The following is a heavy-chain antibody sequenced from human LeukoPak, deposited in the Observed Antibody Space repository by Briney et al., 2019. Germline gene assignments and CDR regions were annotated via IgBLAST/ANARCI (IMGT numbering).Heavy chain of an antibody. CDR1: GGSIGRSNW. V-gene: IGHV4-4*02. CDR3: ARDSRYSSGGYGFDP. J-gene: IGHJ5*02. Sequence: TSETLSLTCAVSGGSIGRSNWWSSVRQPPGKGLEGIGEIYHSGSTNYSPSLKRRVTISVDTSKNQFSVKLSSVTAADTAVYYCARDSRYSSGGYGFDPWGQGTLVTVSS. CDR2: IYHSGST. D-gene: IGHD6-19*01.